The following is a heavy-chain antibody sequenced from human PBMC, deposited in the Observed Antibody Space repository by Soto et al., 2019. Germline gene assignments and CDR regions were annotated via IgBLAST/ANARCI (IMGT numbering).Heavy chain of an antibody. CDR1: VFTFSSYA. CDR2: ISGSGGST. Sequence: GGSLRLSCAASVFTFSSYAMSWVRQAPGKGLEWVSAISGSGGSTYYADSVKGRFTISRDNSKNTLYLQMNSLRAEDTAVYYCAKVGSFMITSWIDYWGQGTLVTVSS. V-gene: IGHV3-23*01. D-gene: IGHD3-16*01. CDR3: AKVGSFMITSWIDY. J-gene: IGHJ4*02.